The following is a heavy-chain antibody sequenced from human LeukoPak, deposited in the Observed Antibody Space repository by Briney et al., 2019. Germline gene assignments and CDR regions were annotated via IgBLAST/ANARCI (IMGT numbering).Heavy chain of an antibody. CDR2: ISGSSGST. CDR1: GFTVRNYA. V-gene: IGHV3-23*01. Sequence: PGGSLRLSCAASGFTVRNYAMNWVRQAPGNGLYWVSAISGSSGSTYYADSVKGRFTISRDNSKNALYLQMSSLRAEDTPVYYCAKASEYTSGHFDYWGQGTLVTVSS. CDR3: AKASEYTSGHFDY. D-gene: IGHD6-19*01. J-gene: IGHJ4*02.